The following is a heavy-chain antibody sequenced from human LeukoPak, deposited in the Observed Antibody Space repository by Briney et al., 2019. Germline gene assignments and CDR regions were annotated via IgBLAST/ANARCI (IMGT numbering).Heavy chain of an antibody. Sequence: AGGSLRLSCAASGFTFSSYSMNWVRQAPGKGLAWVSYISSSSSTIYYADSVKGRFTISRDNAKNSLYLQMNSLRAEDTAVYYCARAYTIFGGESYYYYYMDVWGKGTTVTVSS. D-gene: IGHD3-3*01. J-gene: IGHJ6*03. CDR1: GFTFSSYS. CDR3: ARAYTIFGGESYYYYYMDV. V-gene: IGHV3-48*01. CDR2: ISSSSSTI.